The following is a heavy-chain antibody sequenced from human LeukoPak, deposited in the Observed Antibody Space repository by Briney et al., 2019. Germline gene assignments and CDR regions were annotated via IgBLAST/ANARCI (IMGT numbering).Heavy chain of an antibody. CDR1: GGSISSSSYY. CDR3: ARLGDSSGYYAFDY. D-gene: IGHD3-22*01. V-gene: IGHV4-39*07. Sequence: SETLSLTCTVSGGSISSSSYYWGWIRQPPGKGLEWIGSIYHSGSTNYNPSLKSRVTISVDKSKNHFSLKLSSVTAADTAVYYCARLGDSSGYYAFDYWGQGTLVTVSS. J-gene: IGHJ4*02. CDR2: IYHSGST.